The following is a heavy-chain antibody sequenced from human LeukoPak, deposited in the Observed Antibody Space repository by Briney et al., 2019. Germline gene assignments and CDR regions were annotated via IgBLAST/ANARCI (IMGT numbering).Heavy chain of an antibody. D-gene: IGHD2-2*01. Sequence: GASVTVSCKASGYTFTSYYMHWVRQAPGQGLEWMGIINPSGGSTSYAQKFQGRVTMTRDMSTSTVYMELSSLRSEDTAVYYCARAVIVVVPAAPFDPWGQGTLVTVSS. V-gene: IGHV1-46*01. CDR3: ARAVIVVVPAAPFDP. CDR2: INPSGGST. J-gene: IGHJ5*02. CDR1: GYTFTSYY.